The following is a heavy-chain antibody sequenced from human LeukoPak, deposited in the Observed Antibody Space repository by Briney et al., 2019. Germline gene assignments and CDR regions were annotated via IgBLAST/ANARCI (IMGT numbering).Heavy chain of an antibody. CDR3: ATLRYCGGGSCFPKYFQH. CDR1: GGSFSGYY. V-gene: IGHV4-34*01. J-gene: IGHJ1*01. Sequence: SETLSLTCAVYGGSFSGYYWSWIRQPPGKGLEWIGEINHSGSTNYNPSLKSRVTISVDTSKNQFSLKLSSVTAADTAVYYCATLRYCGGGSCFPKYFQHWGQGTLVTVSS. D-gene: IGHD2-15*01. CDR2: INHSGST.